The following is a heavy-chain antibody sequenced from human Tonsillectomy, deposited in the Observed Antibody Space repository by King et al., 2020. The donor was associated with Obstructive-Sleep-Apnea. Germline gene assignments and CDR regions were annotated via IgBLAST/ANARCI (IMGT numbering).Heavy chain of an antibody. CDR1: GFSFINAW. V-gene: IGHV3-15*01. Sequence: VQLVESGGGLVKPGGSLRISLAASGFSFINAWMSWVRQAPGKGLEGVGRFKSKNDGGTADYAAPVKGRFTLSRDDSKSTLFLQVNSLKIEDTGMYYCTTDLRTGRDYWGQGAPVTVSS. CDR2: FKSKNDGGTA. CDR3: TTDLRTGRDY. J-gene: IGHJ4*02. D-gene: IGHD3/OR15-3a*01.